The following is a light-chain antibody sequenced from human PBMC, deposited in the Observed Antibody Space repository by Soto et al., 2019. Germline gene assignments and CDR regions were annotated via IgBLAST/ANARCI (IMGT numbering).Light chain of an antibody. CDR2: AAS. CDR1: QGISSY. CDR3: QQVNSYPFT. V-gene: IGKV1-9*01. J-gene: IGKJ4*01. Sequence: DIQMTQSPSSPSASGGGRGTIHCRASQGISSYLAWYQQRPGKAPKLLIYAASTLHTGVPSRFSGSGFGTEHTLTISSLQPEDFATYYCQQVNSYPFTFGGGTKVDIK.